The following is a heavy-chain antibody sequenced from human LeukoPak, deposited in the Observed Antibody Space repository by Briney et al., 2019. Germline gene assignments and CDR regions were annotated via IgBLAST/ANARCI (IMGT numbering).Heavy chain of an antibody. D-gene: IGHD3-3*01. CDR3: ARLNTGVVDTFDI. V-gene: IGHV5-51*01. CDR1: GYSFTSHW. J-gene: IGHJ3*02. CDR2: IYPGDSDT. Sequence: GESLKISCKGSGYSFTSHWIGWVRQMPGKGLEWMGIIYPGDSDTRYSPSFQGQVTISADKSITTAYLQWSSLKASDTAMYYCARLNTGVVDTFDIWGQGTLVTVSS.